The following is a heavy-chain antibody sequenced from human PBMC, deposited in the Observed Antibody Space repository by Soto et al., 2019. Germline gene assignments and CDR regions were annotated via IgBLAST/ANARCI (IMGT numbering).Heavy chain of an antibody. V-gene: IGHV4-39*01. CDR2: IYYSGST. CDR3: ARDYDSSGDY. Sequence: SETPSLPFTVSGGSITPCCLFWGLIRQPPGKGLEWIGSIYYSGSTYYNPSLKSRVTISVDTSKNQFSLKLSPVTAADTAVYYCARDYDSSGDYWGQGTLVTVSS. J-gene: IGHJ4*02. D-gene: IGHD3-22*01. CDR1: GGSITPCCLF.